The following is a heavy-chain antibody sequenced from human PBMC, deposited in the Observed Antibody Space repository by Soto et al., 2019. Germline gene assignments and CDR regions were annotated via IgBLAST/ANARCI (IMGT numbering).Heavy chain of an antibody. CDR2: IYYSGST. J-gene: IGHJ4*02. D-gene: IGHD3-3*01. Sequence: QLQLQESGPGLVKPSETLSLTCTVSGGSISSSSYYWGWIRQPPGKGLEWIGSIYYSGSTYYNPSLKSRVTISVDTSKNQFSLKLSSVTAADTAVYYCARHGRFLEWLLYFDYWGQGTLVTVSS. V-gene: IGHV4-39*01. CDR1: GGSISSSSYY. CDR3: ARHGRFLEWLLYFDY.